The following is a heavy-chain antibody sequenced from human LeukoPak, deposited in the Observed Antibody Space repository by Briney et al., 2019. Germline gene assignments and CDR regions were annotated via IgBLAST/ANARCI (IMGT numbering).Heavy chain of an antibody. Sequence: ASVKVSFKASVYTFPRYDINWVGPPTGTGLGGVGWMNPNSGNTGYAQKFQGRVTMTRNTSISTAYMKLSSLRSEDTAVYYCARGRAGRGACYFVYWGQGTLVTVSS. CDR2: MNPNSGNT. CDR3: ARGRAGRGACYFVY. CDR1: VYTFPRYD. V-gene: IGHV1-8*01. D-gene: IGHD2-21*02. J-gene: IGHJ4*02.